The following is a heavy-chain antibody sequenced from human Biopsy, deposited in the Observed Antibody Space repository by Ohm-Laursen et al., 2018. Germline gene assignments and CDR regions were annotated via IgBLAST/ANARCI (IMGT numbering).Heavy chain of an antibody. CDR1: GYTFTSYE. Sequence: GAIVKISCKTSGYTFTSYEINWVRQATGQGLEWMGWMNPDSGNTGYAQNFQGRVTMTRNTSISTAYMELSSLRSEDTAVYFCARADPPLFYYGSGSSNWFDPWGQGTLVTVSS. D-gene: IGHD3-10*01. J-gene: IGHJ5*02. CDR3: ARADPPLFYYGSGSSNWFDP. CDR2: MNPDSGNT. V-gene: IGHV1-8*01.